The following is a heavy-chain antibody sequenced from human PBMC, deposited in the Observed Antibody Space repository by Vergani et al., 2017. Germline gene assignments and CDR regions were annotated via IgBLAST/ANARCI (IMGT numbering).Heavy chain of an antibody. V-gene: IGHV3-9*01. Sequence: EVQLVESGGGLVQPGRSLRLSCAASGFTFDDYAMHWVRQAPGKGLEWVSGISWNSGSIGYADSVKGRFTISRDNAKNSLYLQMNSLRAEDTALYYCARDPPTGITMVRGVPMEDYWGQGTLVTVSS. CDR3: ARDPPTGITMVRGVPMEDY. CDR2: ISWNSGSI. D-gene: IGHD3-10*01. CDR1: GFTFDDYA. J-gene: IGHJ4*02.